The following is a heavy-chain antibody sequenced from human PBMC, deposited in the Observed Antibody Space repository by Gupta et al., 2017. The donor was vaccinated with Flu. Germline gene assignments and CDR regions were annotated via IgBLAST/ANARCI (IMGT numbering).Heavy chain of an antibody. J-gene: IGHJ1*01. Sequence: VLLLESAGDLVQPGGSLRLSCAASALTLSSYGMNWVRQVPGKRLEWVSGISDSGDHTYYADSVKGRFTISRDHSTNTAYLHMNKLGGEDTAIYYCAKDRSGSCYICSFQHWGQGTLVTVSS. CDR3: AKDRSGSCYICSFQH. CDR1: ALTLSSYG. CDR2: ISDSGDHT. D-gene: IGHD2-15*01. V-gene: IGHV3-23*01.